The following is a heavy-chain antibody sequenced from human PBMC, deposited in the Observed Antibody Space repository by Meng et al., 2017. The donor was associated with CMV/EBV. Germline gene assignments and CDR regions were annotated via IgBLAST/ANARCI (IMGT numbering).Heavy chain of an antibody. CDR2: IIPIFGTA. CDR3: ARGEVVVVPPGGYYGMDV. D-gene: IGHD2-2*01. Sequence: SVKVSCKASGGTFISYALSWVRQAPGQGLEWMGGIIPIFGTAKYAQKFQGRVTITTDESTTTAYMELSSLRSEDTAVYYCARGEVVVVPPGGYYGMDVWGQGTTVTVSS. J-gene: IGHJ6*02. CDR1: GGTFISYA. V-gene: IGHV1-69*05.